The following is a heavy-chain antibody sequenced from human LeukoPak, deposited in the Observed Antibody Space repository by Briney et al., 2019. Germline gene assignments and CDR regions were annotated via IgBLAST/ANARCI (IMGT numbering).Heavy chain of an antibody. V-gene: IGHV3-33*01. CDR3: ARDLSGSYWAYYFDY. Sequence: GGSLRLSCAASGFTFSSYGFHWVRQAPGKGLECVAVIWSDGSYKYYADSVKGRFTISRDDSKNTLYLQMNSLRDEDTAVYYCARDLSGSYWAYYFDYWGQGTLVTVSS. D-gene: IGHD1-26*01. J-gene: IGHJ4*02. CDR2: IWSDGSYK. CDR1: GFTFSSYG.